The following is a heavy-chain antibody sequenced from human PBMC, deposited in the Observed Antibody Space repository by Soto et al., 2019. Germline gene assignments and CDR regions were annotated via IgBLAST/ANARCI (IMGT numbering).Heavy chain of an antibody. D-gene: IGHD2-21*02. CDR3: AGESGAWYG. CDR1: GFTVSTYT. J-gene: IGHJ4*02. CDR2: LAAGDTGT. Sequence: EVQLLESGGGLVQPGGSLRLSCVASGFTVSTYTMSWVRQAPGKGPEWVSALAAGDTGTYYADSVKGRFTISTDKSKNTLFLQMNSLRVEDTALYYCAGESGAWYGWGQGTLVTVSS. V-gene: IGHV3-23*01.